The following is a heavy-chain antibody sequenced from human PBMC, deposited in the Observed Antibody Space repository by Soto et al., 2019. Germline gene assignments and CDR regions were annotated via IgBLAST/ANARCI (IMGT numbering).Heavy chain of an antibody. CDR2: IIPIFGTA. CDR1: GGTFSSYA. J-gene: IGHJ6*02. V-gene: IGHV1-69*12. D-gene: IGHD6-19*01. CDR3: ARAVAGGVYYYYGMDV. Sequence: QVQLVQSGAEVKKPGSSVKVSCKASGGTFSSYAINWVRQAPGQGLEWMGGIIPIFGTADYAQKFQGRVTITADESTSTAYLELSSLRSEDTAVYYCARAVAGGVYYYYGMDVWGQGTTVTVSS.